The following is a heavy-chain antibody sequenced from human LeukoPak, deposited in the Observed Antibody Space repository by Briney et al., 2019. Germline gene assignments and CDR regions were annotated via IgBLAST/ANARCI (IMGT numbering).Heavy chain of an antibody. J-gene: IGHJ4*02. CDR2: IYYSGST. V-gene: IGHV4-61*05. CDR1: GGSISSSNYY. Sequence: SETLSLTCTVSGGSISSSNYYWGWIRQPPGKGLEWIGYIYYSGSTNYNPSLKSRVTISVDTSKNQFSLKLSSVTAADTAVYYCARARIAAAGTPSYFDYWGQGTPVTVSS. CDR3: ARARIAAAGTPSYFDY. D-gene: IGHD6-13*01.